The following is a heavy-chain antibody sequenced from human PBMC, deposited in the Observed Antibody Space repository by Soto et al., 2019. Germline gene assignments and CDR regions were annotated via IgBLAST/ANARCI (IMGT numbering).Heavy chain of an antibody. J-gene: IGHJ5*02. CDR2: IYYNGST. D-gene: IGHD2-2*01. CDR3: AREKIRSSTVDP. CDR1: GGSISSGGYY. Sequence: TLSLTCTVSGGSISSGGYYWSWIRQHPGKGLEWIGYIYYNGSTYYNPSLRSRVTISVDTSKNQFSLKLSSVTAADTAVYYCAREKIRSSTVDPWGQGTLVTVPS. V-gene: IGHV4-31*03.